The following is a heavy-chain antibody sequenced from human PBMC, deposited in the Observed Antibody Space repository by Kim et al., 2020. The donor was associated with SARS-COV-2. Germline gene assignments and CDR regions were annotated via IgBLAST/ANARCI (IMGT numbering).Heavy chain of an antibody. V-gene: IGHV1-46*01. Sequence: ASVKVSCKASGYTFTSYNMHWVRQAPGQGLEWMGIINPSGGSTSYAQKFQGRVTMTRDTSTSTVYMELSSLRSEDTAVYYCARGSPVYYDILTGYYRDYWGQGTLVTVSS. J-gene: IGHJ4*02. CDR2: INPSGGST. CDR1: GYTFTSYN. CDR3: ARGSPVYYDILTGYYRDY. D-gene: IGHD3-9*01.